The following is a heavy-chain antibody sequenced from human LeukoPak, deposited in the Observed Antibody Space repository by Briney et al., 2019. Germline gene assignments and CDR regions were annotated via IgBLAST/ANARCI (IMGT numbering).Heavy chain of an antibody. V-gene: IGHV3-7*03. Sequence: GGSLRLSCAASGFTFSTAWMIWVHQAPGKGLEWAANIKQDGSEKYHVDSVKGRFTISRDNAKNSLYLQMNSLRAEDTAMYYCARAPGDPPNYWGQGTLVTVSS. CDR3: ARAPGDPPNY. J-gene: IGHJ4*02. CDR2: IKQDGSEK. D-gene: IGHD4-17*01. CDR1: GFTFSTAW.